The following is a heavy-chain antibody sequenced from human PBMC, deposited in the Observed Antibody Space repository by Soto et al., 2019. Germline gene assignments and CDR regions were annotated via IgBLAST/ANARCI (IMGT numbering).Heavy chain of an antibody. CDR1: GCTFISYA. CDR2: IIPIFGPA. D-gene: IGHD3-22*01. J-gene: IGHJ5*02. V-gene: IGHV1-69*12. CDR3: ARDMGPSSGYYPYWFDP. Sequence: QVQLVQSGAEVKKPGSSVKVSCKASGCTFISYAITWVLQAPGQGLEWMGGIIPIFGPANYAHKFQARVTITADESTSTAYRELSSLRSEDTAVYYCARDMGPSSGYYPYWFDPWGHGTLVTVSS.